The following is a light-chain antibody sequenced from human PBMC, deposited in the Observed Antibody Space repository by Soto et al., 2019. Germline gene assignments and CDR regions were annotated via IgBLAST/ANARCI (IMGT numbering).Light chain of an antibody. J-gene: IGKJ3*01. CDR2: DAS. V-gene: IGKV3-11*01. CDR3: QLRNSWPPVFT. Sequence: EIVLTQSPATLSLSPGERATLSCRASQSVSNHLAWYQQKPGQAPRLLIYDASKRATGSPARFSGSGSGTDFTLTISSPEPEDFAVYYCQLRNSWPPVFTFGPGTKVDIK. CDR1: QSVSNH.